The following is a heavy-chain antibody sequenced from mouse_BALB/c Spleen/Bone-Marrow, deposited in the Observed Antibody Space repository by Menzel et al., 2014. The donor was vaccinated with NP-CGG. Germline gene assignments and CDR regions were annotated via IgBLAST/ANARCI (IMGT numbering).Heavy chain of an antibody. CDR3: VREMTRYAMDY. V-gene: IGHV1-54*01. J-gene: IGHJ4*01. Sequence: VQLQQSGAELVRPGTSVKVSCKASGYAFTNYWIEWVKQRPRQGLEWIGVINPGSGGSNYNEKFKGKATLTADKSSSTAYMQLSSLTSDDSAVYFCVREMTRYAMDYWGQGTSVTVSS. CDR2: INPGSGGS. CDR1: GYAFTNYW.